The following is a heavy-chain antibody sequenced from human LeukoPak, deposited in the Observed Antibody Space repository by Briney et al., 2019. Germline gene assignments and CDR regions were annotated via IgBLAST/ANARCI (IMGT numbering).Heavy chain of an antibody. V-gene: IGHV3-7*01. Sequence: GGSLRLSCAVSGITLSNYGMSWVRQAPGKGLEWVANIKQDGSEKYYVDSVKGRFTISRDNAKNSLYLQMNSLRAEDTAVYYCARDPPGGYWGQGTLVTVSS. CDR3: ARDPPGGY. J-gene: IGHJ4*02. D-gene: IGHD3-16*01. CDR1: GITLSNYG. CDR2: IKQDGSEK.